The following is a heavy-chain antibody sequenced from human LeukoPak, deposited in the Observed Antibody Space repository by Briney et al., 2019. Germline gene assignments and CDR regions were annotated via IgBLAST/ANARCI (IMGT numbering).Heavy chain of an antibody. CDR3: ARGVYCGSTSCEDFDY. Sequence: ASVKVSCKASGYTFTSYGISWVRQAPGQGLEWMGWISAYNVNTNYAQKLQGRVAMTTDTSTTTAYMERRSLSSDDTAVYYCARGVYCGSTSCEDFDYGGQGTLVTVSA. J-gene: IGHJ4*02. CDR2: ISAYNVNT. D-gene: IGHD2-2*01. CDR1: GYTFTSYG. V-gene: IGHV1-18*01.